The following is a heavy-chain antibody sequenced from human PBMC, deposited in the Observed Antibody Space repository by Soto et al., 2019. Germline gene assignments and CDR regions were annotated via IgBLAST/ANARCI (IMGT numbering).Heavy chain of an antibody. CDR3: AKGPRAPPPHDYGMDV. CDR1: GFTFSSYV. J-gene: IGHJ6*02. V-gene: IGHV3-23*01. CDR2: ISGSGGST. Sequence: EVQLLESGGGLVQPGGSLRVSCVASGFTFSSYVMNWVRQAPGKGLYWVSGISGSGGSTYYADSVKGRFTISRDNSKNTLYLPMSSLTVEETAVSYCAKGPRAPPPHDYGMDVWGQGTTVTVSS.